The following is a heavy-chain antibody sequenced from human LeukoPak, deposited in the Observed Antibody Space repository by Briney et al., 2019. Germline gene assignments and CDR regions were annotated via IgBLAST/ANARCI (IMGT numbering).Heavy chain of an antibody. J-gene: IGHJ3*02. CDR2: IAYDGNYK. D-gene: IGHD3-16*01. CDR3: AKDLGSGLPPDGFDI. Sequence: PGGSLTLSCAASGFTFKSFGMHWVRQAPGKGLEWVAIIAYDGNYKHYADSVKGRFTMSRDNSKSTLSLQMNSLRPDDMAVYYCAKDLGSGLPPDGFDIWGQGTLVTVSS. V-gene: IGHV3-30*18. CDR1: GFTFKSFG.